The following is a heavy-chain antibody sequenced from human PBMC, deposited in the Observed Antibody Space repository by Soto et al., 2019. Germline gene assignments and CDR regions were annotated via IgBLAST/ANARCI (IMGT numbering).Heavy chain of an antibody. V-gene: IGHV4-59*01. CDR2: MYSSGST. CDR1: GGSISYYF. Sequence: PSETLSLTCTVSGGSISYYFWSWIRQPPGKGLEWIGYMYSSGSTNYNPSLKSRVTISVDTSKNQFSLKLNSVTAADTAVYYCAGSASIATRPVHYWGQGTLVTVSS. J-gene: IGHJ4*02. CDR3: AGSASIATRPVHY. D-gene: IGHD6-6*01.